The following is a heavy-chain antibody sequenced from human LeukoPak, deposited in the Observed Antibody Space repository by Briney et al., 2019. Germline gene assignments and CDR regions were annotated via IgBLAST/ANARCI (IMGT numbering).Heavy chain of an antibody. CDR3: AGDFVVVPAAIPTWFDP. CDR1: GYTFTGYY. Sequence: ASVKVSCKASGYTFTGYYMHWVRQAPGQGLEWMGWINPNSGGTNYAQKFQGRVTMTRDTSISTAYMELSRLRSDDTAVYYCAGDFVVVPAAIPTWFDPWGQGTLVTVSS. V-gene: IGHV1-2*02. J-gene: IGHJ5*02. D-gene: IGHD2-2*02. CDR2: INPNSGGT.